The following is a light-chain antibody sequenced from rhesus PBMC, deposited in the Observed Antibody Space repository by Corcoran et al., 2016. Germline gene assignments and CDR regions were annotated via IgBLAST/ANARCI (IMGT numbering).Light chain of an antibody. Sequence: DIQMTQSPSSLSAYVGDRVTITCRESQGITNDLAWYQQKPGETPKLLIYEASRLQSGIPSRFSGSGSGTDFTLTLSRLQSEYFATYYYQHYSSTPPTFCQGTKVEIK. CDR2: EAS. V-gene: IGKV1-22*01. J-gene: IGKJ1*01. CDR1: QGITND. CDR3: QHYSSTPPT.